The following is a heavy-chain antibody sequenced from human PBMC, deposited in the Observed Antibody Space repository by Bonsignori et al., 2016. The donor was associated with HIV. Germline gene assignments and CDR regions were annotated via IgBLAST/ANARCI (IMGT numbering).Heavy chain of an antibody. CDR3: ARGPEYYYGY. Sequence: WIRQPPGKGLEWVSYISSSSSTIYYADSVKGRFTISRDNAKNSLYLQMNSLRDEDTAVYYCARGPEYYYGYWGQGTLVTVSS. J-gene: IGHJ4*02. D-gene: IGHD3-10*01. CDR2: ISSSSSTI. V-gene: IGHV3-48*02.